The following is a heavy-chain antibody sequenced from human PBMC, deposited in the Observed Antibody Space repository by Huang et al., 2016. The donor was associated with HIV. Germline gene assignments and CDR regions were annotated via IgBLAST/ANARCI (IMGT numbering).Heavy chain of an antibody. V-gene: IGHV2-5*02. J-gene: IGHJ4*02. Sequence: QITLKESGPTLVKPTRTLTLTCTFSGFSITTDGAGVGWIRQPPGKALEWLALIFWDDDKRYSPSLKNRLSITKDTSKNQVVLTMTNMDPVDTATYFCAHRQTYDFWSGSFDSWGQGTLVTVSS. CDR3: AHRQTYDFWSGSFDS. CDR2: IFWDDDK. D-gene: IGHD3-3*01. CDR1: GFSITTDGAG.